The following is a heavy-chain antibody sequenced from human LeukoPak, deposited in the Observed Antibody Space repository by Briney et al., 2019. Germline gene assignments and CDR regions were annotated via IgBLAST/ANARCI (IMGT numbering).Heavy chain of an antibody. V-gene: IGHV3-30-3*01. D-gene: IGHD6-13*01. CDR3: AKVGGRAAAGLYYYYYGMDV. Sequence: PGGSLRLSCAASGFIFSSYAMHWVRQAPGKGLEWVAIISYDGSNKNYADSVKGRFTISRDNSKNTLYLQMNSLRAEDTAVYYCAKVGGRAAAGLYYYYYGMDVWGQGTTVTVSS. CDR1: GFIFSSYA. CDR2: ISYDGSNK. J-gene: IGHJ6*02.